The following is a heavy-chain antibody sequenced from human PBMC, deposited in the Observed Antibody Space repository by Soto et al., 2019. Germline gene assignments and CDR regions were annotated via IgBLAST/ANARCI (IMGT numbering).Heavy chain of an antibody. V-gene: IGHV1-69*13. Sequence: SVKVSCKASGGTFSSYAISWVRQAPGQGLEWMGGIIPIFGTANYAQKFQGRVTITADESTSTAYMELSSLRSEDTAVYYCARCPRTTLIHRYYYMDVWGKGTTVTVSS. D-gene: IGHD1-1*01. CDR2: IIPIFGTA. CDR1: GGTFSSYA. J-gene: IGHJ6*03. CDR3: ARCPRTTLIHRYYYMDV.